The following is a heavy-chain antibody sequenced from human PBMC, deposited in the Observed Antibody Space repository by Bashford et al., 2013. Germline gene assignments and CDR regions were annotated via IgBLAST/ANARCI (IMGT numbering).Heavy chain of an antibody. D-gene: IGHD5-24*01. CDR3: ARAQGGRWLQFGSGFDY. V-gene: IGHV1-18*01. CDR1: GYTFTSYG. CDR2: ISAYNGNT. Sequence: ASVKVSCKASGYTFTSYGISWVRQAPGQGLEWMGWISAYNGNTNYAQKLQGRVTMTTDTSTSTAYMELRSLRSDDTAVYYCARAQGGRWLQFGSGFDYWGQGTLVTVSS. J-gene: IGHJ4*02.